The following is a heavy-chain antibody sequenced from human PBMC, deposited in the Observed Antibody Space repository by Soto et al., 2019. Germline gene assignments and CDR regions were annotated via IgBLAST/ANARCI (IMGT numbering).Heavy chain of an antibody. CDR1: GYTFTSYG. V-gene: IGHV1-18*01. CDR2: ISAYNGNT. CDR3: ARDSSIAARQRYNWFDP. J-gene: IGHJ5*02. D-gene: IGHD6-6*01. Sequence: QVQLVQSGAEVKKPGASVKVSCKASGYTFTSYGISWVRQAPGQGLEWMGWISAYNGNTNYAQKLQGRVTMTTDTSTSTAYVELRSLRSDDTAVYYCARDSSIAARQRYNWFDPWGQGTLVTVSS.